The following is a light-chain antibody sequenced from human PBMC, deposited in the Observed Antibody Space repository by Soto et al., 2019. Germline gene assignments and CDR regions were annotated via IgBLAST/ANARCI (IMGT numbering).Light chain of an antibody. CDR3: QQYGSSPRA. CDR1: QTVSSSS. Sequence: DIVLTQSPGTLSLSPGGRATLSCSASQTVSSSSLAWYQQKPGQAPRLIIFGASTRAAGFPDRFSGSGSGTDFTLTISRLEPEDFAVYYCQQYGSSPRAFGQGTKVDIK. V-gene: IGKV3-20*01. J-gene: IGKJ1*01. CDR2: GAS.